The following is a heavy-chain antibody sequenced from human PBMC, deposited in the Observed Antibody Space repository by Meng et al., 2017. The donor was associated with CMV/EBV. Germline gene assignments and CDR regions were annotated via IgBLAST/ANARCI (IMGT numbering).Heavy chain of an antibody. CDR1: GGSFSGYY. CDR3: ARGHSLIAARPWGGFHS. D-gene: IGHD6-6*01. CDR2: INHSGST. V-gene: IGHV4-34*01. J-gene: IGHJ4*02. Sequence: SETRSLTCAVYGGSFSGYYWSWIRQPPGKGLEWIGEINHSGSTNYNPSLKSRVTISVDTSKNQFSLKLSSVTAADAAVYYCARGHSLIAARPWGGFHSWRQGSLVPLSS.